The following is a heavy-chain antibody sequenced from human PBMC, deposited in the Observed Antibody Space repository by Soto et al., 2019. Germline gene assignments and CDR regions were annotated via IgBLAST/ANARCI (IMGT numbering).Heavy chain of an antibody. Sequence: QLQLQESGPGLVKPSETLSLTCTVSGGSISSSSYYWGWIRQPPGKGLEWIGSIYYSGSTYYNPSLKSRVTISVDTSKNQFSLKLSSVTAADTAVYYCARWGRRDLYFDYWGQGTLFTVSS. CDR1: GGSISSSSYY. J-gene: IGHJ4*02. V-gene: IGHV4-39*01. CDR3: ARWGRRDLYFDY. CDR2: IYYSGST. D-gene: IGHD2-21*02.